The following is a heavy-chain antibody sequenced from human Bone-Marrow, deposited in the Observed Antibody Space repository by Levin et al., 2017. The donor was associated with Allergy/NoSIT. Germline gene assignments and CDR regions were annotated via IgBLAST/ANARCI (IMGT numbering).Heavy chain of an antibody. Sequence: ASVKVSCKASGYTFTSYDINWVRQATGQGLEWMGWMNPNSGNTGYAQKFQGRVTMTRNTSISTAYMELSSLRSEDTAVYYCASGGDYDSRGDYHGGGYWGQGTLVTVSS. CDR3: ASGGDYDSRGDYHGGGY. CDR2: MNPNSGNT. V-gene: IGHV1-8*01. J-gene: IGHJ4*02. D-gene: IGHD3-22*01. CDR1: GYTFTSYD.